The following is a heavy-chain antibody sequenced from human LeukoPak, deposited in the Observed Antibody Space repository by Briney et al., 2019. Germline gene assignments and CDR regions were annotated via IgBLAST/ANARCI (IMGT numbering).Heavy chain of an antibody. CDR1: GFTFNNYA. D-gene: IGHD6-19*01. CDR3: AHGPRYSTGWPNGWFDY. J-gene: IGHJ4*02. V-gene: IGHV3-23*01. Sequence: GGSLRLPCATTGFTFNNYAMSWVSQAPGKGLEWVSSISNNGGYTIYADSVKGRFTISRDNSKNTVYLQMISLRAEDAGAYYCAHGPRYSTGWPNGWFDYWGQGTLVTVSS. CDR2: ISNNGGYT.